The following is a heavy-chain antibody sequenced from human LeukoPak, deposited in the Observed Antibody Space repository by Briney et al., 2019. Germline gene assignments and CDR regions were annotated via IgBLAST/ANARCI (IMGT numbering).Heavy chain of an antibody. CDR3: ARGYCSGGSCYHDY. CDR1: GVTFSSYS. D-gene: IGHD2-15*01. Sequence: GGSLRLSCAASGVTFSSYSMNWVRQAPGKGLEWVSYISSSSSSTIYYADSVKGRFTISRDNAKNSLYLQMNSLRAEDTAVYYCARGYCSGGSCYHDYWGQGTLVTVSS. CDR2: ISSSSSSTI. V-gene: IGHV3-48*04. J-gene: IGHJ4*02.